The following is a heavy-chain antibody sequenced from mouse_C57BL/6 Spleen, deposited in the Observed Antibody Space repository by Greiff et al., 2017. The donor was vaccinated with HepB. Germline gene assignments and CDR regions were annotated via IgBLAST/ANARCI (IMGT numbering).Heavy chain of an antibody. CDR2: ISSGSSTI. CDR3: ASYGYDRGYAMDY. Sequence: EVMLVESGGGLVKPGGSLKLSCAASGFTFSDYGMHWVRQAPEKGLEWVAYISSGSSTIYYADTVKGRFTISRDNAKNTLFLQMTSLRSEDTAMYYCASYGYDRGYAMDYWGQGTSVTVSS. J-gene: IGHJ4*01. D-gene: IGHD2-2*01. V-gene: IGHV5-17*01. CDR1: GFTFSDYG.